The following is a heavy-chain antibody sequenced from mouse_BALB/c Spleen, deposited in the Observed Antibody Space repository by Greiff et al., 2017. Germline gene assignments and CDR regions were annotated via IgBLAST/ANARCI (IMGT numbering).Heavy chain of an antibody. CDR2: INPDSSTI. CDR1: GFDFSRYW. Sequence: EVMLVESGGGLVQPGGSLKLSCAASGFDFSRYWMSWVRQAPGKGLEWIGEINPDSSTINYTPSLKDKFIISRDNAKNTLYLQMSKVRSEDTALYYCARPLSYAMDYWGQGTSVTVSA. V-gene: IGHV4-1*02. J-gene: IGHJ4*01. CDR3: ARPLSYAMDY.